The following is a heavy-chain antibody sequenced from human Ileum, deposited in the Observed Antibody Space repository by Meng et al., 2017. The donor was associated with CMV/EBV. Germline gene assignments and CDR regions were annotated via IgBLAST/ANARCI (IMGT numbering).Heavy chain of an antibody. Sequence: VQLQESGPRLVTPSGTPSLTCAVSGRSVSNAYWWTGVRQAPGKGLEWIGEVCQDGRTNSNPSLKRRISMSVDKSTHQFSLNLWSVTAADTASYFCASSSGWWRIAYWGHGTLVTVSS. CDR2: VCQDGRT. J-gene: IGHJ4*01. D-gene: IGHD6-19*01. V-gene: IGHV4-4*02. CDR3: ASSSGWWRIAY. CDR1: GRSVSNAYW.